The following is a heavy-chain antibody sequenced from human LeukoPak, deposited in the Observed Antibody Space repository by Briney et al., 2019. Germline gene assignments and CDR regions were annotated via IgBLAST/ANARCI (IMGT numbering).Heavy chain of an antibody. Sequence: RTSETLSLTCTVSGGSISSSSYYWGWIRQPPGKGLEWIGRIYTSGSTNYNPSLKSRVTMSVDTSKNQFSLKLTSVTAADTAVYYCARTVLRYFYYYYMDVWGKGTTVTVSS. J-gene: IGHJ6*03. CDR2: IYTSGST. D-gene: IGHD3-9*01. CDR3: ARTVLRYFYYYYMDV. CDR1: GGSISSSSYY. V-gene: IGHV4-61*05.